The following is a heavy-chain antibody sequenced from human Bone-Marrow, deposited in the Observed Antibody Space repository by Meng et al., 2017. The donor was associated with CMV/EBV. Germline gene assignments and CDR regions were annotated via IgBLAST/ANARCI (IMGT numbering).Heavy chain of an antibody. D-gene: IGHD2-2*01. J-gene: IGHJ6*02. Sequence: GGSLRLSCAASGFIFRDYYMSWIRQAPGKGLEWVSYISDTGSTIYYADSVKGRFTISRDNAKNSLYLQMNSLRAEDTAVYYCARYQLLTYYYYGMDVWGQGTTVTVSS. CDR2: ISDTGSTI. CDR3: ARYQLLTYYYYGMDV. V-gene: IGHV3-11*04. CDR1: GFIFRDYY.